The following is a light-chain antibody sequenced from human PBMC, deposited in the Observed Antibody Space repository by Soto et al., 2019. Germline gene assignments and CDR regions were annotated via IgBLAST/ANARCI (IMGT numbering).Light chain of an antibody. CDR3: SSYAGSKMGV. CDR1: NSDVGRYKF. J-gene: IGLJ1*01. V-gene: IGLV2-8*01. CDR2: EVT. Sequence: QSALTQPPSASGSPGQSLTISCTGTNSDVGRYKFVSWYQQHPGKAPKLIIYEVTQRPSGVPDRFSASKSGNTASLTVSGLQAEDEVDYYCSSYAGSKMGVFGTGTQ.